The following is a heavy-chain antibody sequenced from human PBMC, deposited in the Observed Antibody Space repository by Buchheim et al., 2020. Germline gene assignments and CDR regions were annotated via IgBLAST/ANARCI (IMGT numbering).Heavy chain of an antibody. CDR1: GFTFDDYT. CDR3: AKAFSRGYSYGSEVDY. V-gene: IGHV3-43*01. CDR2: ISWDGGSA. Sequence: EVQLVESGGVVVQPGGSLRLSCAASGFTFDDYTLHWVRQAPVKGLEWVSLISWDGGSAYYADSVKGRFTISRDNSQNSLYLQMNSLRTEDTALYYCAKAFSRGYSYGSEVDYWGQGTL. J-gene: IGHJ4*02. D-gene: IGHD5-18*01.